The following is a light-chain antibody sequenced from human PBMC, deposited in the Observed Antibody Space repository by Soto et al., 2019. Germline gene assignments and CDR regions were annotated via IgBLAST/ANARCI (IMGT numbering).Light chain of an antibody. CDR3: QQYNSYSPSWT. J-gene: IGKJ1*01. CDR1: QSISNW. Sequence: DIQMTQSPSTLSASVGDRVTITCRASQSISNWLAWYQQKPGKAPKLLIYKASSLQSGVPSRFSGSASGTEFTLTISSLQPDDFATYYCQQYNSYSPSWTFGQGTKVEIK. CDR2: KAS. V-gene: IGKV1-5*03.